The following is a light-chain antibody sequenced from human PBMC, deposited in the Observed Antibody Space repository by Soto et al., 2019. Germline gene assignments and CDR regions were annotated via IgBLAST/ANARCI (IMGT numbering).Light chain of an antibody. CDR1: QSVTSNY. V-gene: IGKV3-20*01. J-gene: IGKJ2*01. CDR3: QQYGRSPLMYT. Sequence: EVVLTQSPDTLSLSPGERATLSCRASQSVTSNYLAWYQQKPGQAPRLLIYVASSRATGIPDRFSGSGSGTDFTLTISGLEPEDFAVYYCQQYGRSPLMYTFGQGTKLEIK. CDR2: VAS.